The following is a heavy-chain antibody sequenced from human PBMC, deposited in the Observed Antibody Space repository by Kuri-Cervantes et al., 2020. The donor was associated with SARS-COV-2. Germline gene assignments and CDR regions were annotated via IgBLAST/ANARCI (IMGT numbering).Heavy chain of an antibody. Sequence: GESLKISCAASGFTFSSYSMNWVRQAPGKGLEWVSSIGSSSTYIYYADSVKGRSTISRDNARNSLYLQMNSLRAEDTAVYYCAREDKGPYYYYGMDVWGQGTTVTVSS. V-gene: IGHV3-21*01. CDR2: IGSSSTYI. CDR3: AREDKGPYYYYGMDV. J-gene: IGHJ6*02. CDR1: GFTFSSYS.